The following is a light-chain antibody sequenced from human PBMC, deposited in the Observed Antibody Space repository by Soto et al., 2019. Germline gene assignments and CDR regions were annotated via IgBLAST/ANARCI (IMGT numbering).Light chain of an antibody. V-gene: IGKV3-15*01. J-gene: IGKJ1*01. Sequence: EIVLTQSPGTLSLSPGERATLSFSASQSVSNNYLAWYQQKPGQAPRLLIYGASTRATGIPARFSGSGSGTEFTLTISSLQSEDFAVYYCQQYNNWPQTFGQGTKVDIK. CDR3: QQYNNWPQT. CDR2: GAS. CDR1: QSVSNN.